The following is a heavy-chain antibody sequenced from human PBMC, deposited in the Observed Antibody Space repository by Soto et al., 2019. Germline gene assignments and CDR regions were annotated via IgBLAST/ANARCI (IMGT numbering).Heavy chain of an antibody. D-gene: IGHD6-13*01. CDR2: TCYSGSN. V-gene: IGHV4-59*01. Sequence: EVLSLTGTVAGVCIIAYYWNWMRPPPGKGLQWIGYTCYSGSNTYNPSLKSRVTISVDSSKKQFSLNLDSVTPADTAVYYCARVRGTAGKRYFDYWGPGTLVTVSS. CDR1: GVCIIAYY. CDR3: ARVRGTAGKRYFDY. J-gene: IGHJ4*02.